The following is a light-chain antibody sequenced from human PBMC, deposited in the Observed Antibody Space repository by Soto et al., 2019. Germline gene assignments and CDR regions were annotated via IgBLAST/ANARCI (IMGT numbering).Light chain of an antibody. J-gene: IGKJ2*01. Sequence: DIVMTQSPDSLAVSLGERATINCKSSQSVLYSSNNKNDLGWYQQKPGQPPKLLIYWASTRESGVPDRSSGSGSGTDFTLTINSLQAEDVAVYYCQQYYSPPYTFGQGTKLEIK. V-gene: IGKV4-1*01. CDR1: QSVLYSSNNKND. CDR3: QQYYSPPYT. CDR2: WAS.